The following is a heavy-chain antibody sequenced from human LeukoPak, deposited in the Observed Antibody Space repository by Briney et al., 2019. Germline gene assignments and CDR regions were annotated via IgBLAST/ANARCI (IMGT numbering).Heavy chain of an antibody. CDR3: TTPPTYYYDSSGYPFDY. D-gene: IGHD3-22*01. V-gene: IGHV3-23*01. J-gene: IGHJ4*02. Sequence: GGSLRLSCAASGFTFSSYAMSWVGQAPGKGLEWVSAIIGSGGSTYYADSVKGRFTISRDNSKNPLDLQMNSLRAEDTAVYYCTTPPTYYYDSSGYPFDYWGQATLVTVSS. CDR2: IIGSGGST. CDR1: GFTFSSYA.